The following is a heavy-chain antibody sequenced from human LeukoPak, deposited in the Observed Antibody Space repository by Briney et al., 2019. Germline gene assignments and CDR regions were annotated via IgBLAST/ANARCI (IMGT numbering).Heavy chain of an antibody. D-gene: IGHD3-22*01. CDR2: FDPEDGET. CDR1: GYTLTELS. Sequence: ASVKVSCKASGYTLTELSMHWVRQAPGKGLEWMGGFDPEDGETIYAQKFQGRVTMTEDTSTDTAYMELSSLRSVDTAVYDCATARGPYDSSGYYAFWGQGTLVTVSS. CDR3: ATARGPYDSSGYYAF. J-gene: IGHJ4*02. V-gene: IGHV1-24*01.